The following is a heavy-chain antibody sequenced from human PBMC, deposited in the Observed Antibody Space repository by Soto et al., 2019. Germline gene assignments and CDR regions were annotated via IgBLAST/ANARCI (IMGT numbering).Heavy chain of an antibody. V-gene: IGHV3-23*01. CDR1: GFTFSSFA. CDR2: IRGGVDST. J-gene: IGHJ4*02. D-gene: IGHD3-3*01. Sequence: PGGSLRLSCAASGFTFSSFAMNWVRQAPGKGLEWVSLIRGGVDSTFYADSVKGRFTISRDNSKNTLYLQMNSLRLEDTAVYYCAKDSRDFFFEYWGQGVLVTVSS. CDR3: AKDSRDFFFEY.